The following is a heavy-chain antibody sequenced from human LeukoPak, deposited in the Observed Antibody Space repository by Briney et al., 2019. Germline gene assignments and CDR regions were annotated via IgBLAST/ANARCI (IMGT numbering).Heavy chain of an antibody. CDR1: GFTFDDYG. D-gene: IGHD3-3*01. J-gene: IGHJ4*02. V-gene: IGHV3-20*04. Sequence: PGGSLRLSCAASGFTFDDYGMSWVRQAPGKGLEWGSGINWNGGSTGYADSVKGRFSISRDNAKNSLYLQMNSLRAEDTALYYCARSRGFGGSFDYWGQGTLVTVSS. CDR2: INWNGGST. CDR3: ARSRGFGGSFDY.